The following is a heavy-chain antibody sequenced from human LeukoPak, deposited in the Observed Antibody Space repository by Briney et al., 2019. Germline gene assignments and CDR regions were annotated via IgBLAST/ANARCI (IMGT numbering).Heavy chain of an antibody. CDR3: ARDWALYSSSSHPSDY. CDR1: GYTFTSYY. D-gene: IGHD6-6*01. CDR2: INPSGCST. V-gene: IGHV1-46*01. J-gene: IGHJ4*02. Sequence: GASVKVSCKASGYTFTSYYMHWVRQAPGQGLDWMGLINPSGCSTSYAQKFQGRVTMTRDMSTSTVYMKLSSLRSEDTAVYYCARDWALYSSSSHPSDYWGQGTLVTVSS.